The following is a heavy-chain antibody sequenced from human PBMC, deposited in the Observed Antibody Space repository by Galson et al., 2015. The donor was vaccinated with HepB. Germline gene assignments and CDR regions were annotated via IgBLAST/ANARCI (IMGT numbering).Heavy chain of an antibody. CDR1: GDSVSSNSAA. Sequence: CAISGDSVSSNSAAWNWIRQSPSRGLEWLGRTSYRSKWYNDYAVSVKSRITINPDTSKNQFSLQLNSVTPEDTAVYYCASSCLKGRDGYNYVWCPFDYWGQRTLVTVSS. D-gene: IGHD5-24*01. CDR2: TSYRSKWYN. J-gene: IGHJ4*02. V-gene: IGHV6-1*01. CDR3: ASSCLKGRDGYNYVWCPFDY.